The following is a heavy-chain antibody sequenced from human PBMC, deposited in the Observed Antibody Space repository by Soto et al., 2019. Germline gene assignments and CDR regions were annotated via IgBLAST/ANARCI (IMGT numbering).Heavy chain of an antibody. CDR3: AKYQSPVATFYYFDY. CDR1: GFTFSSYG. CDR2: ISYDGSNK. J-gene: IGHJ4*02. D-gene: IGHD5-12*01. V-gene: IGHV3-30*18. Sequence: QVQLVESGGGVVQPGRSLRLSCAASGFTFSSYGMHWVRQAPGKGLEWVAVISYDGSNKYYADSVKGRFTISRDNSKNTLYLQMNSLRAEDTAVYYCAKYQSPVATFYYFDYWGQGTLVTVSS.